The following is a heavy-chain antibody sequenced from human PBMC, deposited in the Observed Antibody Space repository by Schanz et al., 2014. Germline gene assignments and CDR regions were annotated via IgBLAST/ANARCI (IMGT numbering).Heavy chain of an antibody. CDR2: IKQDGIEK. J-gene: IGHJ3*02. CDR1: GFTFGNFF. Sequence: EVQLVESGGGLVQPGGSLRLSCAASGFTFGNFFMSWVRQAPGKGLEWVANIKQDGIEKYYVDSVKGRFTISRDNSKNTLYLQMNSLRAEDTAVYYCARLGRMGAFDIWGQGTMVTVSS. V-gene: IGHV3-7*01. D-gene: IGHD2-8*01. CDR3: ARLGRMGAFDI.